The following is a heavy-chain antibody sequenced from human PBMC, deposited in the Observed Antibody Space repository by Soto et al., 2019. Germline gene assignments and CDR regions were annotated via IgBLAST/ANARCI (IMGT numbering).Heavy chain of an antibody. J-gene: IGHJ3*02. CDR3: ARVDYSDLGPHDAFDI. CDR2: ISSSSSYT. CDR1: GFTFIDYY. Sequence: LRLSCAASGFTFIDYYMSWIRQAPGKGLEWVSYISSSSSYTNYADSVKGRFTISRDNAKNSLYLQMNSLRAEDTAVYYCARVDYSDLGPHDAFDIWGQGTMVTVSS. D-gene: IGHD2-15*01. V-gene: IGHV3-11*06.